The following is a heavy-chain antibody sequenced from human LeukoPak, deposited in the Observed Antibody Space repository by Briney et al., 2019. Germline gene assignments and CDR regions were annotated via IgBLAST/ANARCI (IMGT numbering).Heavy chain of an antibody. J-gene: IGHJ4*02. Sequence: SETLSLTCTVSGGSISTYYWNWIRQPPGKGLEWIGYIYHSGSTNYNPSLQSRVTISVDTSKNQFSLNLNSVTAADTAVYYCASKYNFGENWGQGTLVTVSS. D-gene: IGHD1-1*01. V-gene: IGHV4-59*12. CDR2: IYHSGST. CDR1: GGSISTYY. CDR3: ASKYNFGEN.